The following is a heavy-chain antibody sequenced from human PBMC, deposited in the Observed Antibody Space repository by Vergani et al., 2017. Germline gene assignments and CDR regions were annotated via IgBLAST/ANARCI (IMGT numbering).Heavy chain of an antibody. V-gene: IGHV1-58*02. J-gene: IGHJ6*02. CDR2: IVVGSGNT. D-gene: IGHD2-21*02. CDR3: AAGTAIGYYYGMDV. CDR1: GYTFTSYY. Sequence: QLVQSGAEVKKPGASVKVSCKASGYTFTSYYMHWVRQAPGQGLEWIGWIVVGSGNTNYAQKFQERVTITRDMSTSTAYMELSSLRSEDTAVYYCAAGTAIGYYYGMDVWGQGTTVTVSS.